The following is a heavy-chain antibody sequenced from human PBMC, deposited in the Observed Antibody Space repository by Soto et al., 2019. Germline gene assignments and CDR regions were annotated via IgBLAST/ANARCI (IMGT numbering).Heavy chain of an antibody. CDR1: GFTVSTNY. D-gene: IGHD1-26*01. J-gene: IGHJ6*02. CDR2: MFYGGST. Sequence: EVQLVESGGGLVQPGGSLRLSCAASGFTVSTNYMTWVRQAPGKGLEWVSVMFYGGSTYYAASVKGRFTISRDDSRNTLYLQMNTLRAEDTAVYDWATTEMGLTLYYYYHGMDVWGQGTTVTVSS. V-gene: IGHV3-66*01. CDR3: ATTEMGLTLYYYYHGMDV.